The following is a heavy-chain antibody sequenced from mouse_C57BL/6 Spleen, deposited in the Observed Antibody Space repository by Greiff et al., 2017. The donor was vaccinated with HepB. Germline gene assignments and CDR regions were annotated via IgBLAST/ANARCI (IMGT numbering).Heavy chain of an antibody. D-gene: IGHD2-1*01. V-gene: IGHV3-6*01. J-gene: IGHJ2*01. CDR3: ARQESYYGKCYFDY. Sequence: DVQLQESGPGLVKPSQSLSLTCSVTGYSITSGYYWNWIRQFPGNKLEWMGYISYDGSNNYNPSLNNRISITRDTSKNQSFLKLNTVTTENTATYYCARQESYYGKCYFDYWGQGTTLTVSS. CDR2: ISYDGSN. CDR1: GYSITSGYY.